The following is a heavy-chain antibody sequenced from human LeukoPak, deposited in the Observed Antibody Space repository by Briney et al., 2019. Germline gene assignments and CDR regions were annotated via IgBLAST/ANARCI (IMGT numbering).Heavy chain of an antibody. Sequence: PGGSLRLSCAASGFTVSSNYMSWVRQAPGKGLEWVSVIYSGGSTYYADSVKGRFTISRDNSKNTLYLQMNRLRAEDTAVYYCARVYSGSDGHDAFDIWGQGTIVTVSS. CDR1: GFTVSSNY. D-gene: IGHD5-12*01. V-gene: IGHV3-53*01. CDR2: IYSGGST. CDR3: ARVYSGSDGHDAFDI. J-gene: IGHJ3*02.